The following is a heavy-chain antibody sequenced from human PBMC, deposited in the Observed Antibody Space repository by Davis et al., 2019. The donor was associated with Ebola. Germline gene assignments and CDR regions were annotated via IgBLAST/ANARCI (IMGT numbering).Heavy chain of an antibody. V-gene: IGHV3-73*01. J-gene: IGHJ4*02. CDR3: TSTVGGNSDY. CDR2: IRSKANSYAT. CDR1: GFTFSGSA. Sequence: GESLKISCAASGFTFSGSAMHWVRQASGKGLEWVGRIRSKANSYATAYAASVKGRFTISRDDSKNTAYLQMNSLKTEDTAVYYCTSTVGGNSDYGGQGTLVTVAS. D-gene: IGHD4-23*01.